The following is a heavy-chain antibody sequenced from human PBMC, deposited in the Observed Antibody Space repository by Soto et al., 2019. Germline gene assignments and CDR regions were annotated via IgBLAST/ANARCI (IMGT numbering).Heavy chain of an antibody. CDR2: ISYDGSNK. Sequence: GGSLSLSCSASGFTFSIYGMHWVRQAPGKGLEWVAVISYDGSNKYYADSVKGRFTISRDNSKNTLYLQMNSLRAEDTAVYYCAKEVPSPYYYGSGSPPDYWGQGTLVTVSS. CDR3: AKEVPSPYYYGSGSPPDY. CDR1: GFTFSIYG. V-gene: IGHV3-30*18. D-gene: IGHD3-10*01. J-gene: IGHJ4*02.